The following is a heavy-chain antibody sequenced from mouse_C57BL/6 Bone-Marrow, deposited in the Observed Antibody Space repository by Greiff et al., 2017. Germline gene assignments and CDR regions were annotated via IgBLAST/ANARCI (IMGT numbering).Heavy chain of an antibody. Sequence: QVQLQQPGAELVKPGASVKLSCKASGYTFTSYWMHWVKQRPGQGLEWIGMIHPNSGSTNYNEKFKNKATLTVDKSSSTAYMQLSSLTSEDSAVYYCAREDYRDYAMDYWGQGTSVTVSS. D-gene: IGHD2-4*01. CDR1: GYTFTSYW. J-gene: IGHJ4*01. CDR2: IHPNSGST. CDR3: AREDYRDYAMDY. V-gene: IGHV1-64*01.